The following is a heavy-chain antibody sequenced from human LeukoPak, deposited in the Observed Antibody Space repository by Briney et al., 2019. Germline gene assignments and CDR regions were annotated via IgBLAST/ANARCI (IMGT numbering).Heavy chain of an antibody. CDR3: ARSRGIAVTGTTSFQH. CDR1: GGSISSYY. J-gene: IGHJ1*01. V-gene: IGHV4-59*08. D-gene: IGHD6-19*01. Sequence: SETPSLTCTVSGGSISSYYWSWLRQPPGKGLEWIGYIYYSGSTNYNPSLKSRVTMSVDTSKNQFPLNLSSVTAADTAVYYCARSRGIAVTGTTSFQHWGQGTLVTVSS. CDR2: IYYSGST.